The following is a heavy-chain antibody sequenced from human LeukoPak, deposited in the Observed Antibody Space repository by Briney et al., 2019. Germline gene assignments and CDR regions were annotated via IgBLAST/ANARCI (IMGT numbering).Heavy chain of an antibody. V-gene: IGHV3-23*01. CDR3: AKDVSIAAAGTLGY. J-gene: IGHJ4*02. Sequence: GGSLRLSCAASGFTVSSNYMSWVRQAPGKGLEWVSAISGSGGSTYYADSVKGRFTISRDNSKNTLYLQMNSLRAEDTAVYYCAKDVSIAAAGTLGYWGQGTLVTVSS. CDR1: GFTVSSNY. D-gene: IGHD6-13*01. CDR2: ISGSGGST.